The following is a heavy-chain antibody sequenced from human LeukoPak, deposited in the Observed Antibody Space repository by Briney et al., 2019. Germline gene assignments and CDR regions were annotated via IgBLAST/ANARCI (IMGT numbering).Heavy chain of an antibody. J-gene: IGHJ4*02. CDR3: AKHVGYSYGYYFDY. Sequence: PGGSLRLSCAASGFTFSSYAMSWVRQAPGKGLEGVSGISGSGGSTDYADSVKGRFTISRDNSKNTLYLQMNSLRAEDTAVYYCAKHVGYSYGYYFDYWGQGTLVTVSS. D-gene: IGHD5-18*01. CDR2: ISGSGGST. CDR1: GFTFSSYA. V-gene: IGHV3-23*01.